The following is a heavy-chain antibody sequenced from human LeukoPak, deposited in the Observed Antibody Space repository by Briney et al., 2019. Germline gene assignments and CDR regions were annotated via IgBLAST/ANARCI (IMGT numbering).Heavy chain of an antibody. CDR1: GFTFSDYY. CDR3: ARVGSSGWYFFDY. D-gene: IGHD6-19*01. CDR2: ITSNGATI. V-gene: IGHV3-11*04. J-gene: IGHJ4*02. Sequence: GGSLRLSCAASGFTFSDYYMNWIRQAPGKGREWISYITSNGATIYYADSVKGRFTISRDNSKNTLYLQMNSLRAEDTAVYYCARVGSSGWYFFDYWGQGTLVTVSS.